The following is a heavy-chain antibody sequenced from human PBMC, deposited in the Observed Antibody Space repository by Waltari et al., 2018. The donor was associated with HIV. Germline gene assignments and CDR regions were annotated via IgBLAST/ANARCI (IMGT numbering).Heavy chain of an antibody. J-gene: IGHJ6*02. CDR2: ISSSSSYI. CDR3: ARDISYYYGMDV. CDR1: GFTFSSYS. V-gene: IGHV3-21*01. Sequence: EVQLVESGGGLVKPGGSLRLSCAASGFTFSSYSMNWVRQAPGKGLEWVSSISSSSSYIYYADSVKGRFTISRDKAKNSLYLQMNSLRAEDTAVYYCARDISYYYGMDVWGQGTTVTVSS. D-gene: IGHD3-9*01.